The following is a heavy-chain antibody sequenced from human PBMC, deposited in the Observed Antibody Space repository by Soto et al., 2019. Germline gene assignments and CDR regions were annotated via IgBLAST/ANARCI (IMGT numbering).Heavy chain of an antibody. Sequence: GGSLRLSCAASGFTFSNYGMHWVRQAPGKGLEWGAVISYDGSKKYYADSVKGRFTISRDNSKNTLYLQMHSLRAEDTAVYYCATTFYSGPDWGQGTRVTVSS. CDR1: GFTFSNYG. D-gene: IGHD5-12*01. V-gene: IGHV3-30*03. CDR3: ATTFYSGPD. J-gene: IGHJ4*02. CDR2: ISYDGSKK.